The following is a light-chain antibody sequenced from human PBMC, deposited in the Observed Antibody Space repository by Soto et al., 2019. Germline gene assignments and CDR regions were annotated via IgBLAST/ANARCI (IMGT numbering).Light chain of an antibody. Sequence: QSALTKPRSVSGSPGESVTISCSGTINDVGGYNSVSWFQHHPGSAPKLMVHSVTQRPSGVPDRFSGSKSGNTASLTISGLQAEDEADYYCCSYAGSYTSYVFGTGTKVTVL. V-gene: IGLV2-11*01. CDR1: INDVGGYNS. J-gene: IGLJ1*01. CDR3: CSYAGSYTSYV. CDR2: SVT.